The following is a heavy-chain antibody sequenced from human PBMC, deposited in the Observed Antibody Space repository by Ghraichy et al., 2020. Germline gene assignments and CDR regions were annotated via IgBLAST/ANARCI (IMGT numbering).Heavy chain of an antibody. Sequence: GGSLRLSCAASGFTFSSYAMHWVRQAPGKGLEWVAVISYDGSNKYYADSVKGRFTISRDNSKNTLYLQMNSLRAEDTAVYYCARGRRRIDNASPGSYCSSTSCYRGGAFDIWGQGTMVTVSS. V-gene: IGHV3-30-3*01. CDR2: ISYDGSNK. CDR3: ARGRRRIDNASPGSYCSSTSCYRGGAFDI. CDR1: GFTFSSYA. J-gene: IGHJ3*02. D-gene: IGHD2-2*01.